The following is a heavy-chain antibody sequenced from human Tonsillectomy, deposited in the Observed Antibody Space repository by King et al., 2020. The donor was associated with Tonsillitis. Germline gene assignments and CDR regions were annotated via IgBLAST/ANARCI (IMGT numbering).Heavy chain of an antibody. V-gene: IGHV4-39*01. CDR2: IYYSGST. CDR1: GGSISSSSYY. CDR3: AGHDLTGNYYPNDAFDI. D-gene: IGHD3-10*01. J-gene: IGHJ3*02. Sequence: LQLQESGPGLVKPSETLSLTCTVSGGSISSSSYYWGWIRQPPGRGLEWIVTIYYSGSTYYNPSLKSRVTIFVDTPTNQFSLKLISVTAADTAVYYCAGHDLTGNYYPNDAFDIWGQGTMVTVSS.